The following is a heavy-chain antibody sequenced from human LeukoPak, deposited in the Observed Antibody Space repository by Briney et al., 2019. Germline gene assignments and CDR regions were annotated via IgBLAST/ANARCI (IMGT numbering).Heavy chain of an antibody. CDR3: AKDPGRWEPNY. J-gene: IGHJ4*02. CDR2: TSSSDAGT. CDR1: GFTFSSYG. Sequence: GGSLRLSCAASGFTFSSYGMSWVRQAPGKGLEWVSATSSSDAGTYYADPVRGRFTISRDNSKNTLYLQMNSLRAEDAAVYYCAKDPGRWEPNYWGQGTLVTVSS. V-gene: IGHV3-23*01. D-gene: IGHD1-26*01.